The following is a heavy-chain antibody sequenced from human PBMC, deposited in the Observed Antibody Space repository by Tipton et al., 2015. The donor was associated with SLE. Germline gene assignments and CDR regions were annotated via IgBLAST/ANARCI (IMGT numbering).Heavy chain of an antibody. CDR1: GYTFTSYG. V-gene: IGHV1-18*01. J-gene: IGHJ4*02. Sequence: QSGPDVKKPGASVKVSCKASGYTFTSYGISWVRQAPGQGLEWMGWISAYNGNTNYAQKLQGRVTMTTDTSTSTAYMKLRSLRSDDTAVYYCARESLNYYDSSGYFDYWGQGTLVTVSS. D-gene: IGHD3-22*01. CDR2: ISAYNGNT. CDR3: ARESLNYYDSSGYFDY.